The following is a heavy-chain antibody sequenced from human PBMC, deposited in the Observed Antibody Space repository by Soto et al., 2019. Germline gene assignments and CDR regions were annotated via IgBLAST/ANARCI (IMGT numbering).Heavy chain of an antibody. J-gene: IGHJ4*02. V-gene: IGHV3-23*01. Sequence: GGSLLLSCAASGFPFTIYSMIWLRPAPGKGLEWVSGISGSGGSTYYADSVKGRFTISRDNSENTLYLQMNSLRAEDTAVYYCAKGYDFWSGYYTDYWGQGTLVTVSS. CDR1: GFPFTIYS. CDR2: ISGSGGST. CDR3: AKGYDFWSGYYTDY. D-gene: IGHD3-3*01.